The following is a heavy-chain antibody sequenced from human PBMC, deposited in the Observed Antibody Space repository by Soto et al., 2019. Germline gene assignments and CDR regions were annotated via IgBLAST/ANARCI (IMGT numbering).Heavy chain of an antibody. CDR3: ARELACGGDCYRDYYYYGMDV. Sequence: QGQLVQSGAEVKKPGASVKVSCKASGYTFTSYGISWVRQAPGQGLEWMGWISTYNDVTKYGQEIQGRVTMTTDTSTSTAYMELRSLSSDDTAIYYCARELACGGDCYRDYYYYGMDVWGQGTTVTVSS. D-gene: IGHD2-21*02. CDR2: ISTYNDVT. V-gene: IGHV1-18*01. J-gene: IGHJ6*02. CDR1: GYTFTSYG.